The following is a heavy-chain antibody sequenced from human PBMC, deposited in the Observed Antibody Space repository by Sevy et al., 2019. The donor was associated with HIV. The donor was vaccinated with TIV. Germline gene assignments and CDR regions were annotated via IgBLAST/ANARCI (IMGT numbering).Heavy chain of an antibody. CDR2: IYPGDSDT. Sequence: GESLKISCKGSGYRFTDYWIVWVRQMPGKGLEWMGIIYPGDSDTTYSPSFQGQVTNSVDKSISTAYLQWRSLKASDTAIFYCARGARGTLPSYYYYPMDVWGQGTTVTVSS. CDR3: ARGARGTLPSYYYYPMDV. J-gene: IGHJ6*02. CDR1: GYRFTDYW. D-gene: IGHD1-1*01. V-gene: IGHV5-51*01.